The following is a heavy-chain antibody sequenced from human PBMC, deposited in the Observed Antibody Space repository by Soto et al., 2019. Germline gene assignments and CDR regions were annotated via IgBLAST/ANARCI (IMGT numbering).Heavy chain of an antibody. CDR2: ISGSGDST. J-gene: IGHJ4*02. CDR1: GFTFSSYA. CDR3: ATELQLPLDY. D-gene: IGHD2-2*01. V-gene: IGHV3-23*01. Sequence: GGSLRLSCAASGFTFSSYAMSWVRQAPGKGLEWVSGISGSGDSTYYADSVKGRFTISRDNSKNTLYLQMNSLRAEDTAVYYCATELQLPLDYWGQGTLVTVSS.